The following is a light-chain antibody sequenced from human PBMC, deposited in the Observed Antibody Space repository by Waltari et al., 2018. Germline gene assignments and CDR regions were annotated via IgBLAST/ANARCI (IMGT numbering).Light chain of an antibody. J-gene: IGLJ2*01. V-gene: IGLV2-8*01. Sequence: QSALTQPPSASGSPGLSVTISCTRTSSDVGGYNYVSWYQQHPGKAPKLMIYEVTKRPSGVPDRFSASKSGNTASLTVSGLQAEDEADYYCSSYAGSNNLVFGGGTKLTVL. CDR2: EVT. CDR3: SSYAGSNNLV. CDR1: SSDVGGYNY.